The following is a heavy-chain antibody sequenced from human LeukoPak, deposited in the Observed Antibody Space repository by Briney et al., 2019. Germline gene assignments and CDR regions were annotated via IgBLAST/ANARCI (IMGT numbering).Heavy chain of an antibody. J-gene: IGHJ3*02. CDR3: ARDRIAYCGGDCSHDAFDI. CDR1: GGTFSSYA. D-gene: IGHD2-21*02. V-gene: IGHV1-69*13. Sequence: SVKGSRKASGGTFSSYAISWGRQAPGQGLEWMGGIIPIFGTANYAQKFQGRVTITADESTSTAYMELSSLRSEDTAVYYCARDRIAYCGGDCSHDAFDIWGQGTMVTVSS. CDR2: IIPIFGTA.